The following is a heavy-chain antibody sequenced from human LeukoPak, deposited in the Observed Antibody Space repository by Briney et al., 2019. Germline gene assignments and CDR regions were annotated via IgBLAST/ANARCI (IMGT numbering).Heavy chain of an antibody. J-gene: IGHJ4*02. CDR1: GYTFATYA. D-gene: IGHD3-10*01. V-gene: IGHV1-18*01. CDR3: ARGGALGELPFDY. CDR2: ISAYNGNT. Sequence: ASVKVSCKASGYTFATYAISWVRQAPGQGLEWMGWISAYNGNTNFAQNLQGRVTMTTDTSTSTAYMELRSLRSDDTAVYYCARGGALGELPFDYWGQGTLVTVSS.